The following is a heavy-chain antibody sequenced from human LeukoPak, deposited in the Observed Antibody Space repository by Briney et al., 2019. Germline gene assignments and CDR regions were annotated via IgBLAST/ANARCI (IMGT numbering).Heavy chain of an antibody. CDR2: IYYSGST. CDR3: ARLRYYGSESFSIAFYFDY. V-gene: IGHV4-59*08. J-gene: IGHJ4*02. CDR1: GGSISSYY. D-gene: IGHD3-10*01. Sequence: SETLSLTCTVSGGSISSYYWSWIRQPPGKGLEGIGYIYYSGSTNYNPSLKSRVTISVDTSKNQVSLKLSSVTAADAAVYYCARLRYYGSESFSIAFYFDYWGQGTLVTVSS.